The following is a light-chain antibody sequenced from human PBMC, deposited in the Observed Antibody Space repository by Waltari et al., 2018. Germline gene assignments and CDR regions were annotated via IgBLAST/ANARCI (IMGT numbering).Light chain of an antibody. V-gene: IGKV3-20*01. CDR3: QKYGTLPAT. Sequence: EIVLTQSPGTLALSPGGRAPFSCRASQSVSRTLAWYQQKPGQAPRLLIYDASTRATGIPDRFSGSGSGTDFSLTISRLEPEDFAVYYCQKYGTLPATFGQGTKVEVK. CDR2: DAS. J-gene: IGKJ1*01. CDR1: QSVSRT.